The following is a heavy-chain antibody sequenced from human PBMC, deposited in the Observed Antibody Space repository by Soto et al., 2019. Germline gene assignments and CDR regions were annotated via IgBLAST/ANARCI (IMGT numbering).Heavy chain of an antibody. CDR3: APIGLVATIDFDY. CDR2: ISSSSSYI. Sequence: GWSLRLACASSGFTFSSYSMNWVRQAPGKGLEWVSSISSSSSYIYYADSVKGRFTISRDNAKNSLYLQMNSLRAEDTAVYYCAPIGLVATIDFDYWRQGTLVTVSS. D-gene: IGHD5-12*01. V-gene: IGHV3-21*01. CDR1: GFTFSSYS. J-gene: IGHJ4*02.